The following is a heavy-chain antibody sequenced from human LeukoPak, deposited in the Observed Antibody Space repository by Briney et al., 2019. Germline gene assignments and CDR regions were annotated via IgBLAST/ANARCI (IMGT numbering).Heavy chain of an antibody. J-gene: IGHJ4*02. CDR2: IKQDGSEK. CDR3: AREGEQIYVWGSYLQYYFDY. CDR1: GFTFSSYW. D-gene: IGHD3-16*02. Sequence: GGSLRLSCAASGFTFSSYWMSWVRQAPGKGLEWVAQIKQDGSEKYYGDSVEGRFTISRDNAKNSLYLQMDSLRAEDTAVYYCAREGEQIYVWGSYLQYYFDYWGQGTLVTVSS. V-gene: IGHV3-7*01.